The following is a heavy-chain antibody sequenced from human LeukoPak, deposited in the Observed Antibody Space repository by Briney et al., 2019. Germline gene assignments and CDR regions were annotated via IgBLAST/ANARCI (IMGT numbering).Heavy chain of an antibody. V-gene: IGHV3-48*01. CDR2: IRGNSETI. D-gene: IGHD5-24*01. CDR1: GFIFSNYG. Sequence: GGSQRLSCTASGFIFSNYGMNWVRQAPGKGLEWISCIRGNSETIHYADSVKGRFTIPRDNAKNSLSLQMTSLRAEDTAVYYCVRGQDGIDNWFDPWGQGTLVTVAS. CDR3: VRGQDGIDNWFDP. J-gene: IGHJ5*02.